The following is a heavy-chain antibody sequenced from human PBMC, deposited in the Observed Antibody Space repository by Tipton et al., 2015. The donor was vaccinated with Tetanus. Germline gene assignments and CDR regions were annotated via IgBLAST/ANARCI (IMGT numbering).Heavy chain of an antibody. CDR1: GDSINSRSYY. CDR2: IYYRGST. J-gene: IGHJ4*02. CDR3: ARVYGDSHFDS. Sequence: LRLSCTVSGDSINSRSYYWGWIRQPPGKGLEWIASIYYRGSTYYNPSLKSRVTISMHTSRNLFSLNLTSVTAADTAVYYCARVYGDSHFDSWGQGTLVTVSS. D-gene: IGHD5/OR15-5a*01. V-gene: IGHV4-39*01.